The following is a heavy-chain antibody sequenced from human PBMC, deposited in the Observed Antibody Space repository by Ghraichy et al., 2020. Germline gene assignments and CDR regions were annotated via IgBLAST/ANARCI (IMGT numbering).Heavy chain of an antibody. CDR3: ARGVVVPAAIDY. D-gene: IGHD2-2*01. CDR2: INHSGST. CDR1: GGSFSGYY. V-gene: IGHV4-34*01. Sequence: SETLSLTFAVYGGSFSGYYWSWIRQPPGKGLEWIGEINHSGSTNYNPSLKSRVTISVDTSKNQFSLKLSSVTAADTAVYYCARGVVVPAAIDYWGQGTLVTVSS. J-gene: IGHJ4*02.